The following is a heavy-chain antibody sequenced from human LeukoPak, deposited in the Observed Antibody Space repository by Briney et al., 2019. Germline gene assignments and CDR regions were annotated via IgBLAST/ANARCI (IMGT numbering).Heavy chain of an antibody. Sequence: SETLSLTCAVYGGSFSGYYWSWIRQPPGKGLEWIGEINHSGSTNYNPSLKSRVTISVDTFKNQFSLKLSSVTAADTAVYYCARGATYHYGVVSYAQYFQHWGQGTLVTVSS. CDR1: GGSFSGYY. CDR2: INHSGST. J-gene: IGHJ1*01. CDR3: ARGATYHYGVVSYAQYFQH. V-gene: IGHV4-34*01. D-gene: IGHD3-10*01.